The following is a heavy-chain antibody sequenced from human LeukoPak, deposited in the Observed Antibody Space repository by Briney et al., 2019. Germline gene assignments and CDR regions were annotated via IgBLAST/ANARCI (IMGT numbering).Heavy chain of an antibody. CDR1: GFTFRMFA. Sequence: PGGSLRLSCAASGFTFRMFAMHWVRQTPGKGLEWVAVISYDGRTTYYRDSVKGRFTISRDDSKNTLYLQMSTLRSDDTAVYYCAKTGDHYEGEVDYWGQGTLVTVSS. V-gene: IGHV3-30*18. D-gene: IGHD3-3*01. J-gene: IGHJ4*02. CDR2: ISYDGRTT. CDR3: AKTGDHYEGEVDY.